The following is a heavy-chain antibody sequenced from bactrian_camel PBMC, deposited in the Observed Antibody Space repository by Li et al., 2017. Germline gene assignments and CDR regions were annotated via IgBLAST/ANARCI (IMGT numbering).Heavy chain of an antibody. Sequence: HVQLVESGGDSVQAGGSLRLACRGSGYPNGYTFSRYCMAWFRQAPGKEREAVAVIDSDDDATYADFVKGRFTVSKDAAKYTPYLQMNSLKPEDTAIYYCAARWSDTRFRASMKPDDYRYWGQGTQVTVS. J-gene: IGHJ4*01. CDR1: GYPNGYTFSRYC. CDR3: AARWSDTRFRASMKPDDYRY. CDR2: IDSDDDA. D-gene: IGHD4*01. V-gene: IGHV3S6*01.